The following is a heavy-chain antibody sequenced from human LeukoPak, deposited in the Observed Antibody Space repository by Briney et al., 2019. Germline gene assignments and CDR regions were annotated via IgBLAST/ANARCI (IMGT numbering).Heavy chain of an antibody. CDR3: VRGLYDSITCRAFHI. V-gene: IGHV4-4*07. CDR1: GGSISSHY. CDR2: IYTSGST. Sequence: PSETLSLTCTVSGGSISSHYWSWIRLPAGKGLEWIGRIYTSGSTNSNPSLKSRVTMSVDTSKNQFSLMLNSVTAADTAVYYCVRGLYDSITCRAFHIWGQGTMVTVSS. D-gene: IGHD3-22*01. J-gene: IGHJ3*02.